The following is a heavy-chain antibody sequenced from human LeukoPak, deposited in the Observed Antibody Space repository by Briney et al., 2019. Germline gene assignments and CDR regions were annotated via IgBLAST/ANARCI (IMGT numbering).Heavy chain of an antibody. Sequence: ASVKVSCKASGYTFTGYYMHWVRQAPGQGLEWMGRINPNSGGTNYAQKFQGRVTMTRDTSISTAYMELSRLRSDDTAVYYCARVPYYGAPYFQHWGQGTLVTVSS. V-gene: IGHV1-2*06. CDR3: ARVPYYGAPYFQH. CDR2: INPNSGGT. CDR1: GYTFTGYY. J-gene: IGHJ1*01. D-gene: IGHD4-17*01.